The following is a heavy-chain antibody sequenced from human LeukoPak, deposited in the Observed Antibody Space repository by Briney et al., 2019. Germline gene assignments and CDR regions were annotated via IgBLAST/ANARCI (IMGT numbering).Heavy chain of an antibody. Sequence: PSEPLSLTCTVSGDSFSYFYWSWIRQPPGKGLEWIGRIYTSGSTNYNPSLKSRVTISVDTSKNQFSLKLSSVTAADTAVYYCARERVWFGELQYYWGQGTLVTVSS. CDR1: GDSFSYFY. D-gene: IGHD3-10*01. CDR2: IYTSGST. CDR3: ARERVWFGELQYY. V-gene: IGHV4-4*08. J-gene: IGHJ4*02.